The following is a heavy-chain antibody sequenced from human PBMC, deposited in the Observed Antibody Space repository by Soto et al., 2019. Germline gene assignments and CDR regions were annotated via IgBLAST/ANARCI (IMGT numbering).Heavy chain of an antibody. CDR2: IYSGGST. V-gene: IGHV3-66*01. J-gene: IGHJ6*02. D-gene: IGHD4-17*01. Sequence: EVQLVESGGGLVQPGGSLRLSCAASGFTVSSNYMSWVRQAPGKGLEWVSVIYSGGSTYYADSVKGRSTISRDNSKNTLHLQMNSLRAEDTAVYYCARDQKDDYDGYYYGMHVWGQGTTVTVSS. CDR3: ARDQKDDYDGYYYGMHV. CDR1: GFTVSSNY.